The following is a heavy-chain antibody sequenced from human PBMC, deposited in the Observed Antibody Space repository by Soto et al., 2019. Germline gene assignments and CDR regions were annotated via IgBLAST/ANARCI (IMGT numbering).Heavy chain of an antibody. Sequence: QVHLVESGGGVVQPGRSLRLSCVAAGFTFRRHAMHWIRQAPGTRLEWLTVIWFDGSNEYYADSVPGRFSISRDNSQNTLYLDMNSLRAEDTGVYYCERDLRFADYVNVGWSVDVWGQGTTVTVSS. CDR1: GFTFRRHA. CDR3: ERDLRFADYVNVGWSVDV. CDR2: IWFDGSNE. D-gene: IGHD3-3*01. V-gene: IGHV3-33*01. J-gene: IGHJ6*02.